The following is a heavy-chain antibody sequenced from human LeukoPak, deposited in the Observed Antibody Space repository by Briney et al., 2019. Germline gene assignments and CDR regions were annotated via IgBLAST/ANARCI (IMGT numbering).Heavy chain of an antibody. J-gene: IGHJ3*02. Sequence: SVKVSCKASGGTFSGYAISWVRQAPGQGLEWMGGIIPIFGTANYAQKFQGRVTITADESTSTAYMELSSLRSEDTAVYYCARDGNYGDYGVADAFDIWGQGTVVTVSS. CDR1: GGTFSGYA. CDR2: IIPIFGTA. D-gene: IGHD4-17*01. CDR3: ARDGNYGDYGVADAFDI. V-gene: IGHV1-69*13.